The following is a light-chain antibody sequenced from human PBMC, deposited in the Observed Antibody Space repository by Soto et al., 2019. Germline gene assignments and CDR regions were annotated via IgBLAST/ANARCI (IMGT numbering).Light chain of an antibody. V-gene: IGKV3-11*01. J-gene: IGKJ5*01. CDR2: DAS. Sequence: IELTQPPSSLSLSLGERVTISCRAGQSFGVYLSFYQQKPGAAPRLLIYDASNRATGIPARFSGSGSGTDFTLTISSLEPEDFAVYYCQQRSNLLTFGQGTRLEI. CDR3: QQRSNLLT. CDR1: QSFGVY.